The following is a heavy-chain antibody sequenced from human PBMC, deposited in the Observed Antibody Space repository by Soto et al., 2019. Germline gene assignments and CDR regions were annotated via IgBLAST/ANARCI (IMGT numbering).Heavy chain of an antibody. CDR1: GASVRISRFY. CDR3: ARQETASGSNHVSPFGH. V-gene: IGHV4-39*01. D-gene: IGHD2-21*02. J-gene: IGHJ4*02. CDR2: IVSSGAM. Sequence: SETLSLTCRVSGASVRISRFYWGWIRQTPGKGLEWIGSIVSSGAMHPNPSLRSRIDISLDSSQKKLSLELFSVTAADTSVYYSARQETASGSNHVSPFGHWGQGIMVTL.